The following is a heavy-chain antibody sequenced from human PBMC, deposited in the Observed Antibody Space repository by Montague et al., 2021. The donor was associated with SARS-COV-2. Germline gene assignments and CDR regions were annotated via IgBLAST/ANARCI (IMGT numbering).Heavy chain of an antibody. D-gene: IGHD6-19*01. V-gene: IGHV4-59*01. CDR3: ARGSGWMGNAFDI. CDR1: GGCISSYY. Sequence: SETLSLTCTVSGGCISSYYWCWIRMPQGTGLDRMGNSYNCGSTNYNPSLKSRGTISVDTSKNQFSLKLSSVTAADTAVYYCARGSGWMGNAFDIWGQGTMVTVPS. J-gene: IGHJ3*02. CDR2: SYNCGST.